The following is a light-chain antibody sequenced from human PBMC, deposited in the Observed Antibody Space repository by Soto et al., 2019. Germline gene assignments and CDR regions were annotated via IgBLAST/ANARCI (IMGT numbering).Light chain of an antibody. CDR3: CSYTLTYSPSSA. Sequence: QSVLAQPRSVSGSPGQSVTISCTGTSSDVGGYNYVSWYQQHPGKAPKVMIYDVSKRPSGVPDRFSGSKSGNTASLTISGLQAEDEAVYYCCSYTLTYSPSSAFGRGTKVTVV. J-gene: IGLJ1*01. CDR1: SSDVGGYNY. V-gene: IGLV2-11*01. CDR2: DVS.